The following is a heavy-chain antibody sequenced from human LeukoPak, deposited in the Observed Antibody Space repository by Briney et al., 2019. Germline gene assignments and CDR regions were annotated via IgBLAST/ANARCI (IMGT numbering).Heavy chain of an antibody. CDR3: ARHIMIVVTEYHFDD. Sequence: SETLSLTCTVSGGSISRSSYYWGWTRQSPGKGLEWIGSVSHSGTTYYNPPLQSRVTISVDTSKNQFSLELRSATAADTAVYYCARHIMIVVTEYHFDDWGQGTQVSVFS. D-gene: IGHD3-22*01. J-gene: IGHJ4*02. CDR1: GGSISRSSYY. V-gene: IGHV4-39*01. CDR2: VSHSGTT.